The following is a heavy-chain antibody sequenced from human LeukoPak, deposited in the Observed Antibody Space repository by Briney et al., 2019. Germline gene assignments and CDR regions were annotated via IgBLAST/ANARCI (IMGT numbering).Heavy chain of an antibody. D-gene: IGHD3-22*01. J-gene: IGHJ4*02. Sequence: SVRVPCKASGGTFSSYAISWVRQAPGQGLEWMGGIIPIFGTANYAQKFQGRVTITADESTSTAYMELSSLRSEDTAVYYCASSTQSSGYYRLDYWGQGTLVTVSS. V-gene: IGHV1-69*13. CDR3: ASSTQSSGYYRLDY. CDR2: IIPIFGTA. CDR1: GGTFSSYA.